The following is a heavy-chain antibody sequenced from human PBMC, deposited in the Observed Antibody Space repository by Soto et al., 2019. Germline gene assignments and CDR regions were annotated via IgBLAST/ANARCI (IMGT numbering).Heavy chain of an antibody. CDR3: AKDRGRGSPVSGGLDV. CDR1: GFTFSHYS. D-gene: IGHD3-10*01. J-gene: IGHJ6*02. Sequence: KLGGSLRLSCAASGFTFSHYSMNWVRQAPGKGLEWVAFVSSTSSYIYYAGSVKGRFTISRDNATSSLYLQMNTLRAEDTAVYYCAKDRGRGSPVSGGLDVWGPGTTVTVSS. V-gene: IGHV3-21*01. CDR2: VSSTSSYI.